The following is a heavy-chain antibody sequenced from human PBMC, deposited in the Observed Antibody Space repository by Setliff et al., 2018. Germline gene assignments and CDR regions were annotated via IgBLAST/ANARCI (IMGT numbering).Heavy chain of an antibody. D-gene: IGHD6-25*01. J-gene: IGHJ4*02. CDR2: IWPGDSDT. Sequence: GESLKISCQGSGFRFTSHWIGWVRQMPGKGLEWMGLIWPGDSDTKYSPSFQGRVTISADKSINTAYLEWSSLQASDTAMYYCARRADGYNDFFDSWGQGTLVTVPQ. CDR3: ARRADGYNDFFDS. CDR1: GFRFTSHW. V-gene: IGHV5-51*01.